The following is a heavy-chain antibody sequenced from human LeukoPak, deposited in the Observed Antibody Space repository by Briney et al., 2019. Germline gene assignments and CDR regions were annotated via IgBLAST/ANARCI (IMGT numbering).Heavy chain of an antibody. CDR2: IKQVGSEK. V-gene: IGHV3-7*01. CDR1: AFTFSSNW. CDR3: ARAVAGT. Sequence: GGSLRLSCAASAFTFSSNWMSWVRQAPGKWLEWVANIKQVGSEKYYVDSVKGRFTISRDNAKNSLYLQMNSLRAEDTAAYYCARAVAGTWGQGTLVTVSS. J-gene: IGHJ5*02. D-gene: IGHD6-19*01.